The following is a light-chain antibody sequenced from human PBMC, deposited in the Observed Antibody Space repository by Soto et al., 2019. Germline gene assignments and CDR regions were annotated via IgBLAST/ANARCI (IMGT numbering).Light chain of an antibody. V-gene: IGKV1-9*01. J-gene: IGKJ2*01. CDR2: AAS. CDR1: QGISSS. Sequence: DIQLTQSPSFLSASVGDRVTITCRASQGISSSLAWFQQKPGKAPKLLIYAASTLQSLVPSRFSGSGSGTDFILTIISLQPEDFATYYCQQVNTYPHTFGQGTKLEIK. CDR3: QQVNTYPHT.